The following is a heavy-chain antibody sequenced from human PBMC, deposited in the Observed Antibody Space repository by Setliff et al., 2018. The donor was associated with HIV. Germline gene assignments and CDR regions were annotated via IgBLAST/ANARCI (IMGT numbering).Heavy chain of an antibody. Sequence: TLSLTCTVSGASISSGSYYWSWIRQPAGKGLEWLARIDWDDDKFYSTSPKTRLTISKDTSKNQVVLTMTNMDPVDTATYYCARRLSANSFDYWGQGTLVTVSS. CDR1: GASISSGSYY. V-gene: IGHV2-70*16. D-gene: IGHD1-7*01. J-gene: IGHJ4*02. CDR3: ARRLSANSFDY. CDR2: IDWDDDK.